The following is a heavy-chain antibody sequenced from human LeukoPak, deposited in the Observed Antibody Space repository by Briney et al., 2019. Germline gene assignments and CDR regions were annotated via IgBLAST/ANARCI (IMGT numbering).Heavy chain of an antibody. CDR2: ISSDGSST. D-gene: IGHD6-19*01. V-gene: IGHV3-74*01. CDR3: ARSGQWLGAEYFQH. Sequence: GGSLRLSCAASGLTFSSYWMHWVRRGPGKGLVWVSRISSDGSSTTYADSVKGRFTISRDNAKNTLHLQMNSLRAEDTAVYYCARSGQWLGAEYFQHWGQGSLVTVSS. J-gene: IGHJ1*01. CDR1: GLTFSSYW.